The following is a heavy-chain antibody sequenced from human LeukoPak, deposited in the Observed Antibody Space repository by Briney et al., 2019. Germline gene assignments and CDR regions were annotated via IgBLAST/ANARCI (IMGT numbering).Heavy chain of an antibody. J-gene: IGHJ5*02. D-gene: IGHD2-2*01. V-gene: IGHV4-59*01. CDR2: IYYSGST. Sequence: PSGTLSLTCTVSGGSISSYYWSWIRQPPGKGLEWIGYIYYSGSTNYNPSLKSRVTISVDTSKNQFSLKLSSVTAADTAVYYCARDHCSSTSCGPRWFDPWGQGTLVTVSS. CDR3: ARDHCSSTSCGPRWFDP. CDR1: GGSISSYY.